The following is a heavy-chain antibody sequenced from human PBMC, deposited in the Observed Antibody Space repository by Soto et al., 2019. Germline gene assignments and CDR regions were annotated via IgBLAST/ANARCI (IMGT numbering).Heavy chain of an antibody. CDR1: GVSIDNFF. D-gene: IGHD5-12*01. J-gene: IGHJ5*02. V-gene: IGHV4-59*01. CDR3: ARDRGGITVASKPLGEWFDP. Sequence: QVQLQESGPRLVRPSETLSLTCTVSGVSIDNFFWSWIRQSPGKGLEWIGYVSRGGTAAYMSEGEPNNYHPSRERRATIALAVPNNHCSPRLPSVPEANTAVYYCARDRGGITVASKPLGEWFDPWGQGTLVTVSS. CDR2: VSRGGTAAYMSEGEPN.